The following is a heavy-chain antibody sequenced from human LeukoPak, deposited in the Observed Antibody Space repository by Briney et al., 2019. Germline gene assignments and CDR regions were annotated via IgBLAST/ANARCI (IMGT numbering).Heavy chain of an antibody. D-gene: IGHD1-26*01. Sequence: ASVKVSCKASGYTFTSYGISWVRQAPGQGLEWMGWISAYNGNTNYAQKLQGRVTMTTDTSTSTAYMELRSLRSDDTAIYYCANHRGGTGSLEYFQHWGQGTLVTVSS. CDR1: GYTFTSYG. CDR2: ISAYNGNT. V-gene: IGHV1-18*01. CDR3: ANHRGGTGSLEYFQH. J-gene: IGHJ1*01.